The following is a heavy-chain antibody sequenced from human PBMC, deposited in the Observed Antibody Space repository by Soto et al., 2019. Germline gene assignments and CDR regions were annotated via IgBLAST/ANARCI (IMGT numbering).Heavy chain of an antibody. V-gene: IGHV4-59*08. CDR2: IYYSGST. J-gene: IGHJ4*02. Sequence: SETLSLTCTVSGGSISSYYWSWIRQPPGKGLEWIGYIYYSGSTNYNPSLKSRVTISVDTSKNQFSLKLSSVTAADTAVYYCARQNRQIFWPEGIDQWGQEPLVTVPS. CDR3: ARQNRQIFWPEGIDQ. CDR1: GGSISSYY. D-gene: IGHD3-3*01.